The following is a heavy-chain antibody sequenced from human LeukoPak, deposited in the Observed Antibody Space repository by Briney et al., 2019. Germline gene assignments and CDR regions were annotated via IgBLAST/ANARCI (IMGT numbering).Heavy chain of an antibody. J-gene: IGHJ4*02. CDR3: AKDREDGYNYSYFDY. D-gene: IGHD5-24*01. CDR2: ISYDGSNK. V-gene: IGHV3-30*18. CDR1: GFTFSSYG. Sequence: GGSLRLSCAASGFTFSSYGMHWVRQAPGKGLEWVAVISYDGSNKYYADSVKGRFTISRDNSKNTLYLQMNSLRAEDTAVYYCAKDREDGYNYSYFDYWGQGTLVTVSS.